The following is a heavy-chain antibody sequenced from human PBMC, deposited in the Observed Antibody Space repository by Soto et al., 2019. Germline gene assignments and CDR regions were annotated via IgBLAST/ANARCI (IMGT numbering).Heavy chain of an antibody. Sequence: PSQTMSLTSTVAGGSISSSSYYRGWIRKPPGKGLEWIGSIYYSGSTYYNPSLKSRVTISVDTSKNQFSLKLSSVTAADTAVYYFPRHHISTETSCCFDPWGQGTLVTVSS. D-gene: IGHD2-21*01. CDR3: PRHHISTETSCCFDP. V-gene: IGHV4-39*01. CDR2: IYYSGST. J-gene: IGHJ5*02. CDR1: GGSISSSSYY.